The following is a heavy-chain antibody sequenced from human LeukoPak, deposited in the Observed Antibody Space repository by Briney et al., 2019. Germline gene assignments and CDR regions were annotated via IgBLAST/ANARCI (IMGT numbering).Heavy chain of an antibody. CDR3: AKNNWFDP. CDR2: INDSGST. J-gene: IGHJ5*02. V-gene: IGHV4-34*01. Sequence: SETLSLTCAVSGGSFSGHYWSWIRQPPGEGLEWIGEINDSGSTKYNPSLKSRVTISAATSKNQFSLKLSSVTAADTAVYYCAKNNWFDPWGQGTLVTVSS. CDR1: GGSFSGHY.